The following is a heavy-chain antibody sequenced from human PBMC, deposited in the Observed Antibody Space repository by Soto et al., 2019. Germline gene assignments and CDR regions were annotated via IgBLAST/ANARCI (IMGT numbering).Heavy chain of an antibody. V-gene: IGHV4-59*01. CDR3: ARAFGVVIGNVDY. J-gene: IGHJ4*02. CDR2: IYYSGST. CDR1: GDSISSYY. Sequence: SETLSLTCTVSGDSISSYYWSWIRQPPGKGLEWIGYIYYSGSTNYNPSLKSRVTISVDTSKNQFSLKLSSVTAADTAVYYCARAFGVVIGNVDYWGQETLVTVSS. D-gene: IGHD3-3*01.